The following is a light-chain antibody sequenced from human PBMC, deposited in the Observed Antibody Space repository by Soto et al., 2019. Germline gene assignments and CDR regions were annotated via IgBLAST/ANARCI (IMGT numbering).Light chain of an antibody. V-gene: IGLV2-14*01. CDR3: SSFTRRFTVV. J-gene: IGLJ1*01. CDR1: RSDVGAYNY. CDR2: AGT. Sequence: QSVLTQPASFSVSPGQSIAISCTGTRSDVGAYNYVSWYQQHPGKAPNLMISAGTNRPSAVSDRFSGSKSGNTASLTISGLQAEDEADYYCSSFTRRFTVVFGTGTKLTVL.